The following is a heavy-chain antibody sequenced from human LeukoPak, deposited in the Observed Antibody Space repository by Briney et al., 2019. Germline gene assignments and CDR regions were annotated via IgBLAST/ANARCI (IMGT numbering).Heavy chain of an antibody. CDR1: GYTFTGYY. D-gene: IGHD2-15*01. J-gene: IGHJ4*02. CDR3: AKDENTHFDY. CDR2: INPNRGGT. Sequence: GASVKVSCKASGYTFTGYYMHWVRQAPGQRLEWMGWINPNRGGTNYAQKFQGRVTMTRDTSISTAYMELSSLTSDDTAVYYCAKDENTHFDYWGQGILVTVSS. V-gene: IGHV1-2*02.